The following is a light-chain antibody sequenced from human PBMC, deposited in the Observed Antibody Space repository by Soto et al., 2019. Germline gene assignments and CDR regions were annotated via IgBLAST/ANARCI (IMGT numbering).Light chain of an antibody. V-gene: IGKV3-11*01. CDR1: QSVSTY. CDR2: EAS. CDR3: QQRSNGPYDT. J-gene: IGKJ2*01. Sequence: EIVLTQSPATLSLSPGERATLSCRASQSVSTYLAWYQHKPGQAPRLLIYEASNRASGIPARFSGSGSGTDFTLTISSLEPEDFAVYYCQQRSNGPYDTFGQGTKLEIK.